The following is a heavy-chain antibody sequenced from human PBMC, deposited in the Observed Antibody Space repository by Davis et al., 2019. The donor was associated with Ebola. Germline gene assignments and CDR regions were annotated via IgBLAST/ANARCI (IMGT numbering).Heavy chain of an antibody. CDR3: AKDHYGGNSGVNDY. CDR1: GFTFSDYY. Sequence: PGGSLRLSCAASGFTFSDYYMSWVRQAPGKGLEWVSAISGSGGSTYYADSVKGRLTISRDNSKNTLYLQMNSLRAEDTAVYYCAKDHYGGNSGVNDYWGQGTLVTVSS. CDR2: ISGSGGST. J-gene: IGHJ4*02. V-gene: IGHV3-23*01. D-gene: IGHD4-23*01.